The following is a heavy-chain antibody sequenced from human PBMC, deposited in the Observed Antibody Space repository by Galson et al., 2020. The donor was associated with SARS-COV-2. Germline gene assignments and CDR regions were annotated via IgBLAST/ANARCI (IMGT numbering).Heavy chain of an antibody. CDR3: ARGPLRKVVAATRPS. V-gene: IGHV3-21*01. Sequence: GGSLRLSCAASGFTFSSYSMNWVRQAPGKGLEWVSSFSSSSSYIYYADSVKGRFTISRDNAKNSLYLQMNSLRAEDTAVYYCARGPLRKVVAATRPSWGQGTLVTVSS. CDR2: FSSSSSYI. J-gene: IGHJ5*02. CDR1: GFTFSSYS. D-gene: IGHD2-15*01.